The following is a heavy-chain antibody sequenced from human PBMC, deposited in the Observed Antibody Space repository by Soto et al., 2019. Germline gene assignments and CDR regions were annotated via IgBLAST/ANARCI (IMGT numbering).Heavy chain of an antibody. CDR1: GFTFSSYW. D-gene: IGHD3-22*01. V-gene: IGHV3-7*01. CDR2: IKQDGSEK. J-gene: IGHJ4*02. CDR3: ARGSGYYYRDFDY. Sequence: PGGSLRLSCAASGFTFSSYWMSWVRQAPGKGLEWVANIKQDGSEKYYVDSVKGRFTISRDNAKNSLYLQMNSLRAEDTAVYYWARGSGYYYRDFDYWGQGTLVTVSS.